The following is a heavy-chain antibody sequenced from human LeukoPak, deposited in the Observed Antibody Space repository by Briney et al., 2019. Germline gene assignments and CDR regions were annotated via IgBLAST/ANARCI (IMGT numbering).Heavy chain of an antibody. J-gene: IGHJ6*02. CDR3: ASRNYGSGSYYNIYYGMDV. D-gene: IGHD3-10*01. CDR1: GYTFTTYY. V-gene: IGHV1-2*02. CDR2: INPNSGVT. Sequence: GASLKVSCKASGYTFTTYYIHWVRRAPGQGLEWMGWINPNSGVTESPQKFQGRVTMTRDTSSRTAYMELSRLTSDDTAVYYCASRNYGSGSYYNIYYGMDVWGQGTTVTVSS.